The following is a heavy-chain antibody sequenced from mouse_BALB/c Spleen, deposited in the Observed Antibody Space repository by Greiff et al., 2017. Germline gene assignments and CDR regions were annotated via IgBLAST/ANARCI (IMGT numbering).Heavy chain of an antibody. D-gene: IGHD1-1*01. Sequence: QVQLQQSGAELAKPGASVKMSCKASGYTFTSYWMHWVKQRPGQGLEWIGYINPSTGYTEYNQKFKDKATLTADKSSSTAYMQLSSLTSEDSAVYYCARYSLYGSSYIDYWGQGTTLTVSS. CDR1: GYTFTSYW. J-gene: IGHJ2*01. CDR2: INPSTGYT. V-gene: IGHV1-7*01. CDR3: ARYSLYGSSYIDY.